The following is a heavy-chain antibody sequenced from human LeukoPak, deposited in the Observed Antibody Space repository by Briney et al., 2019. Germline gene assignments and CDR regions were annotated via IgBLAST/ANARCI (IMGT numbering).Heavy chain of an antibody. J-gene: IGHJ4*02. Sequence: PSETLSLTCAVYGGSFSGYYWSWIRQPPGKGLEWIGEINHSGSTNYNPSLKSRVTISVDTSKNQFSLKLSSVTAADTAVYYCARARRGIAARPIDYWGQGTQVTVSS. V-gene: IGHV4-34*01. CDR3: ARARRGIAARPIDY. D-gene: IGHD6-6*01. CDR1: GGSFSGYY. CDR2: INHSGST.